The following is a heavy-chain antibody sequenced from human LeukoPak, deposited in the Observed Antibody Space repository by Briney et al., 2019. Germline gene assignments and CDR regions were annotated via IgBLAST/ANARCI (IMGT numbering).Heavy chain of an antibody. CDR3: ARGGMRNGHVEDAFDI. V-gene: IGHV4-61*02. J-gene: IGHJ3*02. D-gene: IGHD5-24*01. CDR1: GGSISSGSYY. CDR2: IYASGST. Sequence: PSQTLSLTCSVSGGSISSGSYYWSWNRQPAGQGLEWIGRIYASGSTNYKPSLKSRVTISLDTSKNQISLKLNSVTAADTAVYYCARGGMRNGHVEDAFDIWGLGTMVTVSS.